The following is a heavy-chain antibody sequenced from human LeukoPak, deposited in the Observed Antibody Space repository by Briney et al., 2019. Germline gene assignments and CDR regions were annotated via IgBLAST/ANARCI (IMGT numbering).Heavy chain of an antibody. CDR3: ARVRYYYGSGSTRLYYFDY. D-gene: IGHD3-10*01. CDR2: MNPNSGNT. CDR1: GYTFTSYD. Sequence: ASVKVSCKASGYTFTSYDINWVRQATGQGLEWMGWMNPNSGNTGYAQKFQGRVTMTRNTSISTAYMELSSLRSEITAVYYCARVRYYYGSGSTRLYYFDYWGQGTLVTVSS. V-gene: IGHV1-8*01. J-gene: IGHJ4*02.